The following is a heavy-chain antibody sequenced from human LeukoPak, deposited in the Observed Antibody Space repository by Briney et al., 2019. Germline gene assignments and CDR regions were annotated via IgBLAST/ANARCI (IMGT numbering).Heavy chain of an antibody. CDR2: IIPIFGTA. V-gene: IGHV1-69*06. Sequence: SVTVSCTASGGTFSSYAISWVRQAPGQGLEWMGGIIPIFGTANYAQKFQGRVTITADKSTSTAYMELSSLRSEDTAVYYCARLMVRGANWFDPWGQGTLVTVSS. CDR1: GGTFSSYA. J-gene: IGHJ5*02. CDR3: ARLMVRGANWFDP. D-gene: IGHD3-10*01.